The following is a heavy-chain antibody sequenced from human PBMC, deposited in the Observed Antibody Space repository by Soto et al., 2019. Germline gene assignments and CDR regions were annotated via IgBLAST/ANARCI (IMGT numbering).Heavy chain of an antibody. J-gene: IGHJ6*02. Sequence: GGSLRLSCAASGFTFSSYAMHWVRQAPGKGLEWVAVISYDGSNKYYADSVKGRFTISRDNSKNTLYLQMNSLRAEDTAVYYCARETGEDVWGQGTTVTVSS. CDR3: ARETGEDV. CDR2: ISYDGSNK. V-gene: IGHV3-30-3*01. CDR1: GFTFSSYA.